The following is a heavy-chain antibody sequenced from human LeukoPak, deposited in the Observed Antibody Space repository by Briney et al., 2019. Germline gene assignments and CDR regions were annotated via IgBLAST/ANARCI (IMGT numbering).Heavy chain of an antibody. CDR3: ARGDYGGNPRFDY. Sequence: GGSLRLSCAASGFTFSSYDMHWVRQATGKGLEWVSAIGTAGDTYYPGSVKGRFTISRENAKNSLYLQMNNLRAGDTAVYYCARGDYGGNPRFDYWGQGTLVTVSS. J-gene: IGHJ4*02. V-gene: IGHV3-13*01. D-gene: IGHD4-23*01. CDR1: GFTFSSYD. CDR2: IGTAGDT.